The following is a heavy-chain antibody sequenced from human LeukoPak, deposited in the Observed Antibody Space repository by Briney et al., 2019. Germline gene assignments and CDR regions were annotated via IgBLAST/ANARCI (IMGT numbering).Heavy chain of an antibody. D-gene: IGHD5-18*01. J-gene: IGHJ6*03. CDR3: ARRYSYGSSYYYYMDV. V-gene: IGHV4-34*01. Sequence: PSETLSLTCAVYGGSFSGYYWSWIRQPPGKGLEWIGEINHSGSTNYNPSLKSRVTISVDTSKNQFSLKLSSVTAADTAVYYCARRYSYGSSYYYYMDVWGKGTTVTISS. CDR2: INHSGST. CDR1: GGSFSGYY.